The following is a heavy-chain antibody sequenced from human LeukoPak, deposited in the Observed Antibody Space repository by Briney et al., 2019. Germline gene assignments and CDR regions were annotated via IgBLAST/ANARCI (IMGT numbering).Heavy chain of an antibody. CDR3: ATDRERDPSVYYLV. J-gene: IGHJ4*02. CDR1: GFTFTDYA. CDR2: ISDNGGET. V-gene: IGHV3-23*01. Sequence: GGSLRLSCAASGFTFTDYARSWVRQAPEKGLEWISTISDNGGETYYADSVKGRFAISRDNSKNTLFLQMNSLRAEDSAVYYCATDRERDPSVYYLVGGQGTLITVSS. D-gene: IGHD3-22*01.